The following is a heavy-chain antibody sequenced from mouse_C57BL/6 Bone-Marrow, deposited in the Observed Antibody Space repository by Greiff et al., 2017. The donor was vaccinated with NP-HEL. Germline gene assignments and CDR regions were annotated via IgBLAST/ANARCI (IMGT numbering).Heavy chain of an antibody. V-gene: IGHV1-87*01. CDR2: GQGLEWIG. Sequence: VKLMESGPELARPWASVKISCQAFYTFSRRVHFAIRDTNYWMQWVKQRPGQGLEWIGAMYPGNGVTSYNQKFKGKATLTADKSSSTSYMQLSSLTSEDSAVYYWAWGVGYDLYYAMDYWGQGTSVTVSS. CDR1: YTFSRRVH. D-gene: IGHD2-2*01. CDR3: SEDSAVYYWAWGVGYDLYYAMDY. J-gene: IGHJ4*01.